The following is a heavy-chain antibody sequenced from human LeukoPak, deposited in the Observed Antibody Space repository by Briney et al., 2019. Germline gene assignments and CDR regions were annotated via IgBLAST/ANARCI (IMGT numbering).Heavy chain of an antibody. CDR2: IYYGGST. CDR3: ARELVLRYFDWSHLNVADAFDI. D-gene: IGHD3-9*01. V-gene: IGHV4-39*02. J-gene: IGHJ3*02. Sequence: PSETLSLTCTVSGGSISSSSYYWGWIRQPPGTGLEWIGSIYYGGSTYYNPSLKSRVTISVDTSKNQFSLKLSSVTAADTAVYYCARELVLRYFDWSHLNVADAFDIWGQGTMVTVSS. CDR1: GGSISSSSYY.